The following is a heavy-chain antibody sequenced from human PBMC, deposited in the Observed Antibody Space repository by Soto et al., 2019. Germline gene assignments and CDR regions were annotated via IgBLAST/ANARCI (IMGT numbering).Heavy chain of an antibody. CDR3: AKSLYYYDSSPLDH. D-gene: IGHD3-22*01. J-gene: IGHJ4*02. Sequence: GGSLRLSCAAAGFDFEDYAMHWVRQVPGKGLEWVSLTNSDGTDSYYVDSVKGRFTISRDNAKTTLYLQMDRLRPEDTALYFCAKSLYYYDSSPLDHWGQGTLVTVSP. CDR2: TNSDGTDS. CDR1: GFDFEDYA. V-gene: IGHV3-43D*04.